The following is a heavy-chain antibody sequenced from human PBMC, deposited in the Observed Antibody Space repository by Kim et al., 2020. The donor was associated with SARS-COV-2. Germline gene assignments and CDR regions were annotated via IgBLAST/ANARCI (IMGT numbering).Heavy chain of an antibody. D-gene: IGHD3-10*01. V-gene: IGHV1-2*02. Sequence: NNAQKFQGRVTMTRDTSISTAYMELSRLRSDDTAVYYCALGSGSNYGMDVWGQGTTVTVSS. CDR3: ALGSGSNYGMDV. J-gene: IGHJ6*02.